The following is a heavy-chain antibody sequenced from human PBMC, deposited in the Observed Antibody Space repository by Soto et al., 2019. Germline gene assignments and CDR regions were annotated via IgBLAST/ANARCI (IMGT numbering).Heavy chain of an antibody. J-gene: IGHJ4*02. D-gene: IGHD3-3*01. CDR2: MNPNSGNT. Sequence: QVQLVQSGAEVKKPGASVKVSCKASGYTFTSYDINWVRQATGQGLEWMGWMNPNSGNTGYAQKFQGRVTMTRNISISTAYMELSSLRSEDTAVYYCAMGGYDFWSATFDYWGQGTLVTVSS. CDR1: GYTFTSYD. CDR3: AMGGYDFWSATFDY. V-gene: IGHV1-8*01.